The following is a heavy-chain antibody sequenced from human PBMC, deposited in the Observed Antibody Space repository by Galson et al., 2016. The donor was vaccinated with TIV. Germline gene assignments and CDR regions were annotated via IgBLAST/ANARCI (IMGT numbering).Heavy chain of an antibody. CDR2: ISSSSSYI. V-gene: IGHV3-21*01. CDR1: GFTFSSFS. Sequence: SLRLSCAASGFTFSSFSMNWVRQAPGKGLEWVSSISSSSSYIYYADSVKGRSTISRDNAKNSLYLQVNSLRAEDTAVYYCARDGVGATFDYWGQGTLVTVSS. D-gene: IGHD1-26*01. J-gene: IGHJ4*02. CDR3: ARDGVGATFDY.